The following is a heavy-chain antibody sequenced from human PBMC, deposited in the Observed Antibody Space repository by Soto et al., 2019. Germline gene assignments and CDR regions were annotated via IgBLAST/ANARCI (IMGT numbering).Heavy chain of an antibody. Sequence: GGPLSLSCAAFGFPFDDNAIHWFPQALGKGLEWVSGTSWNSGSIGYADSVKGRFTISRDNAKNSRYLQMNSLRAEDTALYYCAKDIAPSIAAPAFNYWGRGTLVTVSS. CDR1: GFPFDDNA. J-gene: IGHJ4*02. CDR2: TSWNSGSI. D-gene: IGHD6-6*01. V-gene: IGHV3-9*01. CDR3: AKDIAPSIAAPAFNY.